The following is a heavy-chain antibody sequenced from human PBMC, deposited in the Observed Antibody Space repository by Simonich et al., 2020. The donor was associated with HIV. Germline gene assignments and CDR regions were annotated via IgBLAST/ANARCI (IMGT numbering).Heavy chain of an antibody. J-gene: IGHJ6*03. CDR1: GGSIKSNY. D-gene: IGHD3-9*01. Sequence: QVHLQESGPRLVRPSETLSLTCSVSGGSIKSNYWSWIRQPPGKGLEWIGYMSYRGNTYYSPSLKSRLTISLDTSKNQFSLKLSSVTAADTAVYYCARRRILTTYYFRDYYYYMDVWGEGTTVTVSS. CDR3: ARRRILTTYYFRDYYYYMDV. CDR2: MSYRGNT. V-gene: IGHV4-59*12.